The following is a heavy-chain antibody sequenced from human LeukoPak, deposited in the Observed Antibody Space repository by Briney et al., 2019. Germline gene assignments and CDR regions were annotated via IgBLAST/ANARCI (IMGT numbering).Heavy chain of an antibody. D-gene: IGHD3-10*01. CDR2: ISSSSSTI. Sequence: GGSLRLSCAASGFTFSSYSMNWVRQAPGEGLEWVSYISSSSSTIYYADSVKGRFTISRDNAKNSLYLQMNSLRAEDTAVYYCANLPSQWFGEAPTLNWFDPWGQGTLVTVSS. CDR1: GFTFSSYS. J-gene: IGHJ5*02. CDR3: ANLPSQWFGEAPTLNWFDP. V-gene: IGHV3-48*01.